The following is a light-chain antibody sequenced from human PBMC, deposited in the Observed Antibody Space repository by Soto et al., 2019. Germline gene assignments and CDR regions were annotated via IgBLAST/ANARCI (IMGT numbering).Light chain of an antibody. CDR2: ATS. CDR1: QGIAPY. Sequence: DVQMTQSPSSLFAFEGDRVTITCRASQGIAPYLAWFQQKPGKVPKLLIYATSTLQSGVPSRFSGSGSGTDFTLTINSLQPEDVGTYYRQKYNSAPLTFGGGTKVEIK. V-gene: IGKV1-27*01. CDR3: QKYNSAPLT. J-gene: IGKJ4*01.